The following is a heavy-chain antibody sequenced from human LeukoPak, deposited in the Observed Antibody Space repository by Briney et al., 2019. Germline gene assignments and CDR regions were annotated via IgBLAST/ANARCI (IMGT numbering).Heavy chain of an antibody. J-gene: IGHJ5*02. Sequence: PSETLSLTCVVSGYSISSGYYWGWIRQPPGKGLKWIGSIHHSGSTYYNPSLKSRVTISVDTSKNQFSLKLSSVTAADTAVYYCARDLNLAYGSGSFYYNWFDPWGLGTLVTVSS. CDR2: IHHSGST. D-gene: IGHD3-10*01. V-gene: IGHV4-38-2*02. CDR3: ARDLNLAYGSGSFYYNWFDP. CDR1: GYSISSGYY.